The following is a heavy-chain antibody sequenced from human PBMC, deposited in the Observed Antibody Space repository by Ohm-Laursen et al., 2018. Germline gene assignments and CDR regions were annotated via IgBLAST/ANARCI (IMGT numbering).Heavy chain of an antibody. Sequence: SLRLSCAASGFTLSNYAISWVRQAPGKGLEWVSSISSSSSYIYYADSVKGRFTISRDNAKNSLYLQMNSLRAEDTAVYYCARDLADSSGAPFDPWGQGTLVTVSS. CDR1: GFTLSNYA. CDR2: ISSSSSYI. D-gene: IGHD3-22*01. J-gene: IGHJ5*02. V-gene: IGHV3-21*01. CDR3: ARDLADSSGAPFDP.